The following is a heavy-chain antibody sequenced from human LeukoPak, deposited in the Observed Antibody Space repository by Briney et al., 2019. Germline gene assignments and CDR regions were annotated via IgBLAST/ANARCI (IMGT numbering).Heavy chain of an antibody. CDR2: INAGNGNT. Sequence: ASVKVSCKASGYTFTSYGISWVRQAPGQRLEWMRWINAGNGNTKYSQKFQGRVTITRDTSASTAYMELSSLRSEDTAVYYCARVSANSGFFYYFDYWGQGTLVTVSS. CDR3: ARVSANSGFFYYFDY. CDR1: GYTFTSYG. J-gene: IGHJ4*02. D-gene: IGHD1-26*01. V-gene: IGHV1-3*01.